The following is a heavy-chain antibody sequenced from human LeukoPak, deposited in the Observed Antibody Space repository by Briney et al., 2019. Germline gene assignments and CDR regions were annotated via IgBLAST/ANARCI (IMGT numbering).Heavy chain of an antibody. CDR1: GYTFTNYS. CDR3: ASGRYSSSSPHYYYYYMDV. J-gene: IGHJ6*03. D-gene: IGHD6-6*01. CDR2: ISAYSGNT. Sequence: ASVKVSRKASGYTFTNYSISWVRQAPGQGLEWMGWISAYSGNTHYSHKLQGRVTMTTDASTSTGYMELRSLRPDDTAVYYCASGRYSSSSPHYYYYYMDVWGKGTTVTVSS. V-gene: IGHV1-18*01.